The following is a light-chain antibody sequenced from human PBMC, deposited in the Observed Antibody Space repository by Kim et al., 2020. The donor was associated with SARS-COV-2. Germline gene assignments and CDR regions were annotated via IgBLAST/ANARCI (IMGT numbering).Light chain of an antibody. V-gene: IGLV1-47*01. Sequence: ELTQPPSASGTPGQRVTISCSGSGSNIGSNYVYWYQQLPGTAPKLLIYTNHQRPSGVPDRFSGSKSGTSASLAISGLRSEDEADYYCAAWDDSLSGPLFGGGTKLTV. CDR2: TNH. J-gene: IGLJ2*01. CDR3: AAWDDSLSGPL. CDR1: GSNIGSNY.